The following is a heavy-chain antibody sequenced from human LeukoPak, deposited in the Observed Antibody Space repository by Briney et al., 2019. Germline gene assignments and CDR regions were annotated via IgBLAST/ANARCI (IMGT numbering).Heavy chain of an antibody. D-gene: IGHD4-23*01. V-gene: IGHV3-30*02. CDR2: IRYDGSNK. CDR3: AKGTVVRSYYFDY. Sequence: PGESLRLSCAASGFNLSTYCMRWVRQAPGKGLEWVAFIRYDGSNKYYADSVKGRFTISRDNSKNTLYLQMNSLRAEDTAVYYCAKGTVVRSYYFDYWGQGTLVTVSS. CDR1: GFNLSTYC. J-gene: IGHJ4*02.